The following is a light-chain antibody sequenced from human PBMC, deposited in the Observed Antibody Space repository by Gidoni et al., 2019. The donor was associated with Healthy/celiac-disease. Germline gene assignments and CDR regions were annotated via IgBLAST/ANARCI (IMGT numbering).Light chain of an antibody. CDR2: GNS. CDR3: QSYDSSLSGVV. Sequence: SVLTQPPSVSGAPGQRVTISCTGSSPNIGAGYDVHWYQQLPGTAPKLLIYGNSNRPSGVPDRFSGSKSGTSASLAITGLQAEDEADYYCQSYDSSLSGVVFGGGTKLTVL. CDR1: SPNIGAGYD. V-gene: IGLV1-40*01. J-gene: IGLJ2*01.